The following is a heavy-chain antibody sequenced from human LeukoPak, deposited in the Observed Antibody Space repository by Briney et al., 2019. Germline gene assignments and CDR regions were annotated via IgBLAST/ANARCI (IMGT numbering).Heavy chain of an antibody. CDR1: GFSISSDYY. Sequence: SENLSLTCTVSGFSISSDYYWGWIRQPPGKGLEWVGSIYHSGSTYYNPSLKSRVTISADTSKNQFSLKLSSVTAADTAVYYCARDEAKYYFDYWGQGTLVTVSS. V-gene: IGHV4-38-2*02. CDR3: ARDEAKYYFDY. J-gene: IGHJ4*02. CDR2: IYHSGST.